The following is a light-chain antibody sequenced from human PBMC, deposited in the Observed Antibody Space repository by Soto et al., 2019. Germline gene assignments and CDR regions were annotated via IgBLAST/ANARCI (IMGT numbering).Light chain of an antibody. J-gene: IGKJ1*01. Sequence: EVVLTQSPGTLSLSPGERATLSCRASQSVSSDLAWYQQTSGQAPRLLIYDASSRATGVPARFSGSGSGTEFSLTISSLQSEDFAVYYCQQYNSWPPWTFGQGTKVDIK. CDR3: QQYNSWPPWT. CDR2: DAS. CDR1: QSVSSD. V-gene: IGKV3-15*01.